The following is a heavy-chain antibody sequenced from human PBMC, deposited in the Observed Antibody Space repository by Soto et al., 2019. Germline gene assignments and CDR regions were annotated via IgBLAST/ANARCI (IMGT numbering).Heavy chain of an antibody. CDR3: AKDRRIAAAGLFDY. J-gene: IGHJ4*02. Sequence: VKLLESGGGVVQPGRSLRLSCAASGFTFSSYGMHWVRQAPGKGLEWVAVISYDGSNKYYADSVKGRFTISRDNSKNTLYLQMNSLRAEDTAVYYCAKDRRIAAAGLFDYWGQGTLVTVSS. V-gene: IGHV3-30*18. CDR1: GFTFSSYG. D-gene: IGHD6-13*01. CDR2: ISYDGSNK.